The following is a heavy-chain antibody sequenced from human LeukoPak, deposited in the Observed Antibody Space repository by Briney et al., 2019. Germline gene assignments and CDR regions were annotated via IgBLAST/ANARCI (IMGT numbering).Heavy chain of an antibody. CDR2: IYHSGST. V-gene: IGHV4-59*12. Sequence: SQTLSLTCTVSGGSINTYYWSWIRQPPGKGLEWIAYIYHSGSTNYNSSLKSRVTISIDTSKNQFSLKLSSVTAADTAVYYCARDFFGWSNDASDIWGQGTMVTVSS. J-gene: IGHJ3*02. CDR3: ARDFFGWSNDASDI. CDR1: GGSINTYY. D-gene: IGHD2-15*01.